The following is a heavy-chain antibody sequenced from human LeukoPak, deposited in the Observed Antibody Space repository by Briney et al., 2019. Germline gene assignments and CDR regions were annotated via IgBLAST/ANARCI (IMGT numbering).Heavy chain of an antibody. CDR2: INTNTGNP. V-gene: IGHV7-4-1*02. CDR3: ASYSSSSYGPGWDDAFDI. J-gene: IGHJ3*02. D-gene: IGHD6-6*01. CDR1: GYTFTGYY. Sequence: ASVNVSCKASGYTFTGYYLHWVRQAPGQGLERMGWINTNTGNPTYAQGFTGRFVFSLDTSVSTAYLQISSLKAEDTAVYYCASYSSSSYGPGWDDAFDIWGQGTMVTVSS.